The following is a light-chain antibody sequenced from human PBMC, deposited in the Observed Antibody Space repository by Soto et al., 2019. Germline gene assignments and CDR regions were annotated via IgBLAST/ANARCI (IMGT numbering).Light chain of an antibody. J-gene: IGKJ4*01. CDR2: GAS. V-gene: IGKV3-20*01. CDR1: QSVSSNY. Sequence: DIVLTQSPGTLSLSPGERATLSCRASQSVSSNYLAWYQQKPGQAPRLLIYGASSRATGIPDRFSGSGSGTDFTLTISRLEPEDFVVYYCQQYGSSPPLTFGGGTKVDI. CDR3: QQYGSSPPLT.